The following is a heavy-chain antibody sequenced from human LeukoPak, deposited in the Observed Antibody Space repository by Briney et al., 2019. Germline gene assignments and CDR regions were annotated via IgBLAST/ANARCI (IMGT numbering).Heavy chain of an antibody. D-gene: IGHD2-15*01. Sequence: SETLSLTCTVSGGSISSYYWSWIRQPPGKGLEGIGYIYYSGSTNYNPSLKSRVTISVDTSKNQFSLKLSSVTAADTAVYYCARGTVVWYDRNNWFDPWGQGTLVTVSS. J-gene: IGHJ5*02. CDR1: GGSISSYY. CDR3: ARGTVVWYDRNNWFDP. CDR2: IYYSGST. V-gene: IGHV4-59*01.